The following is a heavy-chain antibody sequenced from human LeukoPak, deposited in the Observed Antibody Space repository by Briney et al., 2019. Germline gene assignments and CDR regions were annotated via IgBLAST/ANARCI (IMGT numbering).Heavy chain of an antibody. Sequence: GGSLRLSCTASGFTFTNYAVNWVRQVPGKGLEWVSAASAGGDNTYYADFVKGRFTISRDDSNNTLFLQMNSLRAEDTAIYYCAKDSQYDFVWGSYHYTGYYYMDVWGKGTTVTVSS. V-gene: IGHV3-23*01. CDR2: ASAGGDNT. CDR3: AKDSQYDFVWGSYHYTGYYYMDV. D-gene: IGHD3-16*02. J-gene: IGHJ6*03. CDR1: GFTFTNYA.